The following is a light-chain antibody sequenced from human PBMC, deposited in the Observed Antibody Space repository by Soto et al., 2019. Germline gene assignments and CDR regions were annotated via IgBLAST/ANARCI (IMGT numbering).Light chain of an antibody. CDR1: NSDVGGYNY. CDR2: EVS. CDR3: SSYSSSSTFV. J-gene: IGLJ1*01. Sequence: QSVLTQPASVPGSPGQLITISCTGTNSDVGGYNYVSWYLHHPGKAPKLMIYEVSDRPSGVSSRFSGSKSGNTASLTISGLQADDEADYYCSSYSSSSTFVFGTGTKVTVL. V-gene: IGLV2-14*01.